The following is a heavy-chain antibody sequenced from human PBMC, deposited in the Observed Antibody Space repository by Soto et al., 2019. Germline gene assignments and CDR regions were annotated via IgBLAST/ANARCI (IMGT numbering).Heavy chain of an antibody. D-gene: IGHD2-2*01. CDR3: AVDYCSSTSCYGAFDI. J-gene: IGHJ3*02. CDR2: FDPEDGET. V-gene: IGHV1-24*01. CDR1: GYTLTELS. Sequence: ASVKVSCKVSGYTLTELSMHWVRQAPGKGLEWMGGFDPEDGETIYAQKFQGRVTMTEDTSTDTAYMELSSLRSEDTAVYYCAVDYCSSTSCYGAFDIWGQGTVVTVSS.